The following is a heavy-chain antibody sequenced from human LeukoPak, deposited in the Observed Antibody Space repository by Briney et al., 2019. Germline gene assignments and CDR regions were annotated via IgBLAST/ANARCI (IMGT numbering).Heavy chain of an antibody. CDR2: ISYDGRSK. J-gene: IGHJ4*02. D-gene: IGHD3-3*01. CDR3: ARVPLRFLEQGALDY. Sequence: GRSLRLSCAASGFTFSSYAIHWVRQAPGKGLEWVAVISYDGRSKYYADSVKGRFTISRDNSKNTLYLQMNGLRAEDTAVYYCARVPLRFLEQGALDYWGQGTLVTVSS. CDR1: GFTFSSYA. V-gene: IGHV3-30*04.